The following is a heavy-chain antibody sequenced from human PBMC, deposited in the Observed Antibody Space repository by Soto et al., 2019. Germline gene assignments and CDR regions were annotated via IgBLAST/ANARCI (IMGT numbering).Heavy chain of an antibody. CDR3: ARGPMDPYGDLDY. CDR2: IYYSGST. V-gene: IGHV4-59*01. Sequence: SETLSLTCTVSGGSISSYYWSWIRQPPGKGLEWIGYIYYSGSTNYNPSLKSRVTISVDTSKNQFSLKLSSVTAADTAVYYCARGPMDPYGDLDYWGQGTLVTVSS. D-gene: IGHD4-17*01. CDR1: GGSISSYY. J-gene: IGHJ4*02.